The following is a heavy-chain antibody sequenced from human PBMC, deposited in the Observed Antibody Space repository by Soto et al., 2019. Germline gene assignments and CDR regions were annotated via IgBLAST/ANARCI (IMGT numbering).Heavy chain of an antibody. CDR3: ARDGESPGIAVAGSGYYYYGMDV. V-gene: IGHV1-69*13. D-gene: IGHD6-19*01. Sequence: GASVKVSCKASGGTFSSYAISWVRQAPGQGLEWMGGIIPIFGTANYAQKFQGRVTITADESTSTAYMELSSLRSEDTAVYYCARDGESPGIAVAGSGYYYYGMDVWGQGTTVTVSS. CDR1: GGTFSSYA. CDR2: IIPIFGTA. J-gene: IGHJ6*02.